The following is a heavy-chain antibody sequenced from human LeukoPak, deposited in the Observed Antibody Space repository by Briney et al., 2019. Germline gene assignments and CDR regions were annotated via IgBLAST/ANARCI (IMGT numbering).Heavy chain of an antibody. Sequence: SVKVSCKASGGTFSSYAISWVRQAPGQGLEWMGRIIPILGIANYAQKFQGRVTITADKSTSTAYMELSSLRSEDTAVYYCARVGVGYYYGSSGYFDYWGQGTLVTVSS. CDR2: IIPILGIA. V-gene: IGHV1-69*04. CDR1: GGTFSSYA. J-gene: IGHJ4*02. CDR3: ARVGVGYYYGSSGYFDY. D-gene: IGHD3-22*01.